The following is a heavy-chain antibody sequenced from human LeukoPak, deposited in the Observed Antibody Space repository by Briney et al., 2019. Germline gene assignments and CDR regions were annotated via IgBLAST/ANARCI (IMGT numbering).Heavy chain of an antibody. Sequence: GASVKVSCKASGYTFTSYAMNWVRQAPGQGLEWMGWINTNTGNPTYAQGFTGRFVFSLDTSVSTAYLQISSLKAEDTAVYYCASPTDTAMATYYYYYSGMDVWGQGTTVTVSS. CDR1: GYTFTSYA. V-gene: IGHV7-4-1*02. CDR3: ASPTDTAMATYYYYYSGMDV. J-gene: IGHJ6*02. D-gene: IGHD5-18*01. CDR2: INTNTGNP.